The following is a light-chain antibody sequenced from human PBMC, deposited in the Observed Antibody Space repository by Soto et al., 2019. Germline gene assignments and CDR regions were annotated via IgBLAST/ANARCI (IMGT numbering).Light chain of an antibody. J-gene: IGKJ2*01. CDR2: DAS. Sequence: EIVLTQSPGTLSLSPGDRATLSCRASQRVSNSYLAWYQQKPGQAPRLLIYDASTRAAGVPDRVTGGGSGTDYTLTISALEAEDVALYFCQQDERPPFAFGQGTRLEI. V-gene: IGKV3-20*01. CDR1: QRVSNSY. CDR3: QQDERPPFA.